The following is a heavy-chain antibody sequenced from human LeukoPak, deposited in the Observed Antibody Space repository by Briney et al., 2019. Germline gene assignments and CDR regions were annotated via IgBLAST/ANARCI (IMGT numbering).Heavy chain of an antibody. CDR3: ARQDGRALYYFDY. V-gene: IGHV5-51*01. CDR1: GYSFTNYW. Sequence: GESLKISCKGSGYSFTNYWIAWVRQMPGKGPEWMGIIYPGDSDTRYSPSFQGQVTISVDKSISTAYLQWSSLKASDTAMYYCARQDGRALYYFDYWGQGTLVTVSS. D-gene: IGHD5-24*01. J-gene: IGHJ4*02. CDR2: IYPGDSDT.